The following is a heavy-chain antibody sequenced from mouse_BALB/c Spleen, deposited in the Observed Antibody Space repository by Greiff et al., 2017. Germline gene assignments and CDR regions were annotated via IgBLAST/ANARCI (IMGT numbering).Heavy chain of an antibody. D-gene: IGHD1-1*01. J-gene: IGHJ1*01. CDR1: GFNIKDTY. Sequence: VQLQQSGAELVKPGASVKLSCTASGFNIKDTYMHWVKQRPEQGLEWIGRIDPANGNTKYDPKFQGKATMTADKSSNTAYLQLSSLTSEDTAVYSCASERYGDGSSRGDFDVWGEGTTVTVSS. CDR2: IDPANGNT. V-gene: IGHV14-3*02. CDR3: ASERYGDGSSRGDFDV.